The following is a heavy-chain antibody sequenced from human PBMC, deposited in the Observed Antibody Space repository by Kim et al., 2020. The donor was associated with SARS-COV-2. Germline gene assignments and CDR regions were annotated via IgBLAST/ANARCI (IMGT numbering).Heavy chain of an antibody. D-gene: IGHD2-21*02. J-gene: IGHJ4*02. CDR2: ISWNSGSI. CDR1: GFTFDDYA. CDR3: AKGASVVVTALDY. Sequence: GGSLRLSCAASGFTFDDYAMHWVRQAPGKGLEWVSGISWNSGSIGYADSVKGRFTISRDNAKNSLYLQMNSLRAEDTALYYCAKGASVVVTALDYWGQGTLVTVSS. V-gene: IGHV3-9*01.